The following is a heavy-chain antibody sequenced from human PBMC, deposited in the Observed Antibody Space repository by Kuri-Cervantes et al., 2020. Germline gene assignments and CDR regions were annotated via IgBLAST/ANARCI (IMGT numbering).Heavy chain of an antibody. D-gene: IGHD2-21*01. V-gene: IGHV3-11*01. CDR1: GFTFSDYY. CDR2: ISSSGSTI. Sequence: GESLKISCAASGFTFSDYYMSWIRQAPGKGLEWVSYISSSGSTIYYADSVKGRFTISRDNAKNSLYLQMNSLRAEDTAVYYCASGASILWWSSEYYFDYWGQGTLVTVSS. CDR3: ASGASILWWSSEYYFDY. J-gene: IGHJ4*02.